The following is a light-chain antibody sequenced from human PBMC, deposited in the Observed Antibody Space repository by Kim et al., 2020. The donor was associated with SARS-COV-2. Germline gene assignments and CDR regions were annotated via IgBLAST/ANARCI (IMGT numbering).Light chain of an antibody. CDR2: EDN. CDR1: KLGNKF. V-gene: IGLV3-1*01. CDR3: QTWDNSAVI. J-gene: IGLJ2*01. Sequence: SYELTQPPSVSVSPGQTASITCSGDKLGNKFASWYQVKPGQSPLLVIYEDNKRPSGIPERISGSNSGNTATLTISGTQAMDEADYYCQTWDNSAVIFGGGTKLTVL.